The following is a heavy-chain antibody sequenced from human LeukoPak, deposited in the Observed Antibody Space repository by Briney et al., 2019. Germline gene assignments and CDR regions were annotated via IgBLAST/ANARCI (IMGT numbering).Heavy chain of an antibody. CDR3: ATLIPTVTVFDY. V-gene: IGHV1-24*01. J-gene: IGHJ4*02. Sequence: ASVKVSCKVSGYTLTELSMHWVRQAPGKGLEWMGGFDPEDGETIYAQKFQGRVTMTEDTSTDTAYMELSSLRSEDTAVYYCATLIPTVTVFDYWGQGPWSPSPQ. D-gene: IGHD4-17*01. CDR1: GYTLTELS. CDR2: FDPEDGET.